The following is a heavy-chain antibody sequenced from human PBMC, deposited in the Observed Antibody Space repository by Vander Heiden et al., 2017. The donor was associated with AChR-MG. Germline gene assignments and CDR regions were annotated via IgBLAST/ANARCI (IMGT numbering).Heavy chain of an antibody. Sequence: QVQLVQSGAEVKKPGASVKVSCKASGYTFTGYYMPGVRQAPGQGLEWMGWINPNSGGTNYAQKFQVRVTMTRDTSISTAYMELSRLRSDDTAVYYCARVKYYDFWSGYPSKYGMDVWGQGTTVTVSS. CDR2: INPNSGGT. CDR3: ARVKYYDFWSGYPSKYGMDV. D-gene: IGHD3-3*01. CDR1: GYTFTGYY. V-gene: IGHV1-2*02. J-gene: IGHJ6*02.